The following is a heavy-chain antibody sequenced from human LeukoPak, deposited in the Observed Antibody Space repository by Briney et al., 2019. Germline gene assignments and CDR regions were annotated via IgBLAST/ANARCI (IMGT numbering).Heavy chain of an antibody. CDR2: ISGSGGST. V-gene: IGHV3-23*01. J-gene: IGHJ4*02. CDR1: GFTFSSYA. D-gene: IGHD1-26*01. CDR3: AKDGGGSYYALPDY. Sequence: GGSLRLSCAASGFTFSSYAMSWVRQAQGKGLEWVSAISGSGGSTYYADSVKGRFTISRDNSKNTLYLQMNSLRAEDTAVYYCAKDGGGSYYALPDYWGQGTLVTVSS.